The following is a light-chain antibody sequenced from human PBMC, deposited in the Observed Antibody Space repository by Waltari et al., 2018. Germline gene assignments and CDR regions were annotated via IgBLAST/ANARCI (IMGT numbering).Light chain of an antibody. CDR1: SGHSAYV. J-gene: IGLJ7*01. V-gene: IGLV4-60*03. CDR3: ATWDSHNAV. Sequence: QPVLTQSSSASASLGSSVKLTCTLSSGHSAYVITWHQQQPGKAPRYLMKLEVSGSYHRGSGIPYPFSGSLSGPDRHFPISNPQSEDEADYYCATWDSHNAVFGGGTHLVVL. CDR2: LEVSGSY.